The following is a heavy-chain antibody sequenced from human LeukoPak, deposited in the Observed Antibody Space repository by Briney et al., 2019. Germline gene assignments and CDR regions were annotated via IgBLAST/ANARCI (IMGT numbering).Heavy chain of an antibody. J-gene: IGHJ4*02. Sequence: GGSLRLSCAASGFTFSSYPMSWVRQGPGKGLEWVSGINTSGSSTYYADSVKGRFTISRDTSKNTLYLQMNSLRAEDTAVYYCAKVANWGSRGPSDYWGQGTLVTVSS. CDR2: INTSGSST. CDR1: GFTFSSYP. CDR3: AKVANWGSRGPSDY. V-gene: IGHV3-23*01. D-gene: IGHD7-27*01.